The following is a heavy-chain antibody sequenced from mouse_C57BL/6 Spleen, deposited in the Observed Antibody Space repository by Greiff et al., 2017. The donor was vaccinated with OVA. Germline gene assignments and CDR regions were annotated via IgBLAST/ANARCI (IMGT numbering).Heavy chain of an antibody. CDR1: GYTFTSYW. J-gene: IGHJ4*01. D-gene: IGHD3-1*01. Sequence: QVQLQQPGAELVKPGASVKVSCKASGYTFTSYWMHWVKQRPGQGLEWIGRIHPSDSDTNYNQKFKGKATLTVDKSSSTAYMQLSSLTSEDSAVYYCAIYPGSGYGMDYWGQGTSVTVSS. CDR3: AIYPGSGYGMDY. V-gene: IGHV1-74*01. CDR2: IHPSDSDT.